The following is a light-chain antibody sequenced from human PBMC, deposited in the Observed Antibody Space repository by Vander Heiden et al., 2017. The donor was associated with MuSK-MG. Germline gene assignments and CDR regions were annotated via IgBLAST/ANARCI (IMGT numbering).Light chain of an antibody. Sequence: QSALTQPASVSGSPGQSITISCTATSGDVGAFNFASWFQQHPGKAPKLIIYHVTTRPSGVSDRFSGSKSGNTASLTISGLQSEDEADYYCSSYTSSTTPVFGTGTRVTV. CDR1: SGDVGAFNF. CDR2: HVT. V-gene: IGLV2-14*01. J-gene: IGLJ1*01. CDR3: SSYTSSTTPV.